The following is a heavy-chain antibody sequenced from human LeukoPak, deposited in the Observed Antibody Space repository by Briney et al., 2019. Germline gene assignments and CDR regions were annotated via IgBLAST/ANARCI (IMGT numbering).Heavy chain of an antibody. D-gene: IGHD3-22*01. J-gene: IGHJ4*02. Sequence: QPGGSLRLSCAVSGFTFSSYWMHWVRQAPGKGLVWVSRISSDGSGTSYADSVKGRFTISRDNAKNTLYLQMNSLRAEDTGVYYWARANHPTYYDSSGYYQDYWGQGTLVTVSS. CDR1: GFTFSSYW. CDR2: ISSDGSGT. CDR3: ARANHPTYYDSSGYYQDY. V-gene: IGHV3-74*01.